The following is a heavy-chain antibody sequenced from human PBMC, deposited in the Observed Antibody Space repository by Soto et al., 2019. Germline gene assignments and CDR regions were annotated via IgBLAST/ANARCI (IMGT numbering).Heavy chain of an antibody. CDR3: AREAGWQGFAFAI. CDR2: LYGGGAT. V-gene: IGHV3-66*01. Sequence: EVQLVESGGGLVQPGGSLRLSCAASGFTVSTNYMSWVRQAPGKGLEWVSILYGGGATYYADSVKGRFSISRDNSKNTLYLQMATLRAEDTAVYYCAREAGWQGFAFAIWGQGTMVTVSS. CDR1: GFTVSTNY. J-gene: IGHJ3*02. D-gene: IGHD6-19*01.